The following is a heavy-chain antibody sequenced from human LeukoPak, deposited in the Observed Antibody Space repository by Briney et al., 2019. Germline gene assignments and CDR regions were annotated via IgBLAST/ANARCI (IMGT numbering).Heavy chain of an antibody. J-gene: IGHJ4*02. CDR3: ARHIRYPQYSSGWVFDY. V-gene: IGHV4-39*01. Sequence: SETLPLTCTVSGGPISSSSDYWGWIRQPPGKGLEWIGSIYYSGSTYYNPSLKSRVTISVDTSKNQFSLKLSSVTAADTAVYYCARHIRYPQYSSGWVFDYWGQGTLVTVSS. CDR1: GGPISSSSDY. CDR2: IYYSGST. D-gene: IGHD6-19*01.